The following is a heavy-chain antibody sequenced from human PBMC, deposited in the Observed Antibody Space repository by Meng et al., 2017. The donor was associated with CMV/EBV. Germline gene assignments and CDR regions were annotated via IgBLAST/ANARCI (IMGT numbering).Heavy chain of an antibody. CDR3: TTDQPVHYDFWSGYTSRDYYYYGMDV. D-gene: IGHD3-3*01. J-gene: IGHJ6*02. V-gene: IGHV3-15*01. CDR1: GFTFSNAW. CDR2: IKSKTDGGTT. Sequence: GESLKISCAASGFTFSNAWMSWVRQAPGKGLEWVGRIKSKTDGGTTDYAAPVKGRFTISRDDSKNTLYLQMNSLKTEDTAVYYYTTDQPVHYDFWSGYTSRDYYYYGMDVWGQGTTVTVSS.